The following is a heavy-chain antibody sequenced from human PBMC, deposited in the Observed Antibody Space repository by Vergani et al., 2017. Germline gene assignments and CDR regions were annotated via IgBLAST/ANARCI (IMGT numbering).Heavy chain of an antibody. D-gene: IGHD3-9*01. CDR1: GYTFSNYY. J-gene: IGHJ4*02. CDR2: INPSGGHT. V-gene: IGHV1-46*03. Sequence: QVQVVQSGAEVKKSGASVKVSCKTSGYTFSNYYMHWVRQAPGQGLEWMGIINPSGGHTNYAKKFQGRVTMTRDTSTSTVYMELSSVRSEDTAIYYCARGDYVILTGYRYWGQGTLVTVSA. CDR3: ARGDYVILTGYRY.